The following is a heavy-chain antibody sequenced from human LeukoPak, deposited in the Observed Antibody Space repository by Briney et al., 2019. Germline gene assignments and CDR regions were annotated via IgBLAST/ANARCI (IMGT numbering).Heavy chain of an antibody. D-gene: IGHD5-24*01. CDR3: TRDQMNY. J-gene: IGHJ4*02. CDR1: EFTVSRNY. Sequence: PGGSPRLSCTASEFTVSRNYMLWVRQAPGKGLEWVSLIFSNGDTHYADSVKGRFTISRDTSKNTVPLQMNSLRVEDTAMYYCTRDQMNYWGQGTLVTVSS. V-gene: IGHV3-53*01. CDR2: IFSNGDT.